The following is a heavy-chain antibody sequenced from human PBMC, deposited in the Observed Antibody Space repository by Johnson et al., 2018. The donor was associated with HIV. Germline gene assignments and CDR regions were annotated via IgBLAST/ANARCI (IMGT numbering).Heavy chain of an antibody. Sequence: VQLVESGGGLVKPGGSLRLSCAASGFTFSNAWMSWVRQAPGKGLEWVGRIKSKTDGGTTDYAAPVKGRFTISRDDSKNTLYLQMNSLKTEDTAVYYCTTELKLNDKGGAFDILGQGKMVTVFS. CDR2: IKSKTDGGTT. CDR3: TTELKLNDKGGAFDI. J-gene: IGHJ3*02. D-gene: IGHD1-1*01. V-gene: IGHV3-15*01. CDR1: GFTFSNAW.